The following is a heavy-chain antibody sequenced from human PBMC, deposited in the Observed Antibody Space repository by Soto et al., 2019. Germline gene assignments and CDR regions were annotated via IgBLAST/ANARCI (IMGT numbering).Heavy chain of an antibody. D-gene: IGHD3-3*01. CDR3: AKALDLHFDL. CDR1: GFSFTNYG. V-gene: IGHV3-30*18. J-gene: IGHJ2*01. Sequence: QVHLVESGGGVVQPGRSLRLSCTASGFSFTNYGMHWVRQAPGKGLEWVAVVSPDGRNIYYADSVKGRFTISRDNSKNALHLQMNSLRGEDTAVYYCAKALDLHFDLWGRGTLVTVSS. CDR2: VSPDGRNI.